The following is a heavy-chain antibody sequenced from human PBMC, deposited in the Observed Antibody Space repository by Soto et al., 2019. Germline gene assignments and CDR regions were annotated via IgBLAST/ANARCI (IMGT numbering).Heavy chain of an antibody. CDR3: ARGKYSSGGSCERFDP. Sequence: QVQLQESGPGLVQPSETLSLTCTVSDGSISTYFWTWIRQPPGKGLEWIGHIYHSGTADYNPSLKSRVAMSVDTSKNQFSLNLTSVTAADTATYYCARGKYSSGGSCERFDPWGQGALVTVSS. J-gene: IGHJ5*02. CDR1: DGSISTYF. D-gene: IGHD2-15*01. CDR2: IYHSGTA. V-gene: IGHV4-59*01.